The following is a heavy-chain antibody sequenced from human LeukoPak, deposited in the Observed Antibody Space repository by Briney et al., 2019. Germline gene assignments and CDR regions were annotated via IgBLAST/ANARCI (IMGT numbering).Heavy chain of an antibody. CDR3: ATNTYDFWSGYRDYFDY. CDR1: GGTFSSYA. Sequence: ASVKVSCKASGGTFSSYAISWVRQAPGQGLKWMGGIIPIFGTANYAQKFQGRVTITADESTSTAYMELSSLRSEDTAVYYCATNTYDFWSGYRDYFDYWGQGTLVTVSS. J-gene: IGHJ4*02. CDR2: IIPIFGTA. D-gene: IGHD3-3*01. V-gene: IGHV1-69*13.